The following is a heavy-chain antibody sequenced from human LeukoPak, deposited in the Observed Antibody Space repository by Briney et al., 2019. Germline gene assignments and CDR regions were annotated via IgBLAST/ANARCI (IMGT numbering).Heavy chain of an antibody. Sequence: GGSLRLSCAASGFTFSSYSMNWVRQAPGKGLEWVSSISSSSSYIYYADSVKGRFTISRDNAKNSLYLQMSSLRAEDTAVYYCARGYCSGGSCYRFDYWGQGTLVTVSS. CDR2: ISSSSSYI. V-gene: IGHV3-21*01. J-gene: IGHJ4*02. CDR3: ARGYCSGGSCYRFDY. D-gene: IGHD2-15*01. CDR1: GFTFSSYS.